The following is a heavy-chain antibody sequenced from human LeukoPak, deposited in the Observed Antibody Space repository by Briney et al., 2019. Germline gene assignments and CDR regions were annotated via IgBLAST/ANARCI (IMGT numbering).Heavy chain of an antibody. Sequence: PSETLSLTCTVSGYSISSGYYWGWIRQPPGKGLEWIGSIYHSGSTYYNPSLKSRVTISVDTSKNRFSLKLSSVTAADTAVYYCARGGIAAPFDYWGQGTLVTVSS. D-gene: IGHD6-13*01. CDR2: IYHSGST. CDR1: GYSISSGYY. J-gene: IGHJ4*02. CDR3: ARGGIAAPFDY. V-gene: IGHV4-38-2*02.